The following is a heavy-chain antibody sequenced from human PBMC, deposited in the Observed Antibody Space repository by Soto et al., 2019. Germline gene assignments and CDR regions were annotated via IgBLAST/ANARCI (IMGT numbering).Heavy chain of an antibody. J-gene: IGHJ5*02. V-gene: IGHV3-30*18. CDR2: ISYDGSNK. CDR1: GFTFSSYG. CDR3: AKDSRLGRLLATRRYNWFDP. Sequence: GGSLRLSCAASGFTFSSYGMHWVRQAPGKGLEWVAVISYDGSNKYYADSVKGRFTISRDNSKNTLYLQMNSLRAEDTAVYYWAKDSRLGRLLATRRYNWFDPWGQGTLVTVSS. D-gene: IGHD3-10*01.